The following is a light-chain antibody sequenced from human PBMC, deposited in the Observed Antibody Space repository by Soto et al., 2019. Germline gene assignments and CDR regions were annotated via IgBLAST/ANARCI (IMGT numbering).Light chain of an antibody. CDR3: QQSYSTPT. CDR2: AGS. Sequence: DIQMTQSPSSLSASVGDRVTITFRASQSISIYLNWYQQKPGKAPILLVYAGSSLQGGVPSRFGGSGSGTDFTLTITSLQPEDFATYYCQQSYSTPTFGGGTKVDI. CDR1: QSISIY. V-gene: IGKV1-39*01. J-gene: IGKJ4*01.